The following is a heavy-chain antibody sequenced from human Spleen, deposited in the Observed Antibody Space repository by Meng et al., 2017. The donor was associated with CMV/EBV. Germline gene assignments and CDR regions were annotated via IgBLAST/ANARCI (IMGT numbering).Heavy chain of an antibody. CDR1: GINFSTDW. CDR3: ARDPAWASFDY. D-gene: IGHD7-27*01. Sequence: LSCAASGINFSTDWMRWVRQAPGKGRVWISRIKTDESNTNYADSVKGRITISKDNDKNTLYMQMNSLRADDTAVYFCARDPAWASFDYWGQGALVTVSS. CDR2: IKTDESNT. J-gene: IGHJ4*02. V-gene: IGHV3-74*01.